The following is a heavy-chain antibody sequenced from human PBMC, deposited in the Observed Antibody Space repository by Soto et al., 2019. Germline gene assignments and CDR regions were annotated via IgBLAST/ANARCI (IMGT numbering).Heavy chain of an antibody. J-gene: IGHJ4*02. V-gene: IGHV4-31*03. Sequence: SETLSLTCTVSGGSISSGGYYWSWIRQHPGKGLEWIGYIYYSGSTYYNPSLKSRVTISVDTSKNQFSLKLSSVTAADTAVYYCARDTRKAQWLVGYLDYWGQGTLVTVSS. CDR2: IYYSGST. CDR3: ARDTRKAQWLVGYLDY. D-gene: IGHD6-19*01. CDR1: GGSISSGGYY.